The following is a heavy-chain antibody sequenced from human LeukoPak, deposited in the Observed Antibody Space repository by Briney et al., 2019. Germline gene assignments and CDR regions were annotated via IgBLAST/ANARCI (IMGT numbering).Heavy chain of an antibody. CDR2: IKQDGSEK. CDR1: GFTFSSYW. CDR3: ARDDTVTTRVGFID. Sequence: GGSLRLSCAASGFTFSSYWMSWVRQAPGKGLEWVANIKQDGSEKYYVDSVKGRFTISRDNAKKSLYLLMNSLRAEDTAVYYCARDDTVTTRVGFIDWGQGTLVTVSA. J-gene: IGHJ4*02. D-gene: IGHD4-17*01. V-gene: IGHV3-7*01.